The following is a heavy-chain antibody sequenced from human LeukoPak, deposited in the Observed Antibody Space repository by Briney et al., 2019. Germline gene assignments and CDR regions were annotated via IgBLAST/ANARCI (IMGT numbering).Heavy chain of an antibody. CDR1: GFTFSAYA. D-gene: IGHD6-19*01. J-gene: IGHJ4*02. Sequence: GGSLRLSCSAPGFTFSAYAMHCVRQAPGRGLEWVSVISYDGSNKDYADSVKGRFTISRDNLKNTLSLQMNSLRAEDTAVYYCARASSGWYGSLDYWGQGTLVTVSS. CDR2: ISYDGSNK. V-gene: IGHV3-30*04. CDR3: ARASSGWYGSLDY.